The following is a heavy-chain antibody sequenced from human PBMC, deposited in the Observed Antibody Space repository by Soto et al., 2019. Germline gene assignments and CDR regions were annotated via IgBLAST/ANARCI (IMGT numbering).Heavy chain of an antibody. CDR1: GYTFTSYD. Sequence: QVQLVQSGAEVKKPGASVKVSCKASGYTFTSYDINWVRQATGQGLEWMGWRNPNSGNTGYAQKFQGRVTMTRNTSISTAYMELSSLRSEDTAVYYCARWPDGYYYYGMDVWGQGTTVTVSS. V-gene: IGHV1-8*01. CDR2: RNPNSGNT. J-gene: IGHJ6*02. CDR3: ARWPDGYYYYGMDV.